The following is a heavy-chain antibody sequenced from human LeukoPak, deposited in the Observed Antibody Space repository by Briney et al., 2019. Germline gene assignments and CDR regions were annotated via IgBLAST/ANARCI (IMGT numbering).Heavy chain of an antibody. CDR1: GYSFTGYY. J-gene: IGHJ4*02. Sequence: ASVKVSCKASGYSFTGYYLDWVRQAPGQGLEWMGWINPKSGGTNYAQEFPGRVTMTRDTSISTAYMELSSLRSDDTAIYYRARRVFSGWGYYFDYWGQGTLVTVSS. CDR2: INPKSGGT. CDR3: ARRVFSGWGYYFDY. D-gene: IGHD6-19*01. V-gene: IGHV1-2*02.